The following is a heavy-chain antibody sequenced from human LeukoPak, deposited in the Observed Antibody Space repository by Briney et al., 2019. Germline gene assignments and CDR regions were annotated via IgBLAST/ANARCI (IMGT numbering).Heavy chain of an antibody. J-gene: IGHJ4*02. D-gene: IGHD3-3*01. CDR2: IIPIFGTA. Sequence: ASVKVSCKASGGTFSSYAISWVRQAPGQGLEWMGGIIPIFGTANYAQKFQGRVTITTDESTSTACMELSSLRSEDTAVYYCAAGYYDFWSGSSPPDYWGQGTLVTDSS. CDR1: GGTFSSYA. V-gene: IGHV1-69*05. CDR3: AAGYYDFWSGSSPPDY.